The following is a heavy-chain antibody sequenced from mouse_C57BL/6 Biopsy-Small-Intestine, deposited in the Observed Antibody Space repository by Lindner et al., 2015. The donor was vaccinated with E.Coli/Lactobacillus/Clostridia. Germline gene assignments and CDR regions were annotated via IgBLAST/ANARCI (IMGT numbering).Heavy chain of an antibody. CDR2: IYPNSGGT. CDR1: VYTLSDHY. Sequence: SVKVSCKASVYTLSDHYMHWVQQAPGQGLEWMGRIYPNSGGTKYAQKFQGRVTMTRDTSISTAYMELSSLRSDDTAVYYCARGAPGYCSSASCPSFDIWGQGTTVTVSS. D-gene: IGHD1-1*01. V-gene: IGHV1-72*04. J-gene: IGHJ1*01. CDR3: ARGAPGYCSSASCPSFDI.